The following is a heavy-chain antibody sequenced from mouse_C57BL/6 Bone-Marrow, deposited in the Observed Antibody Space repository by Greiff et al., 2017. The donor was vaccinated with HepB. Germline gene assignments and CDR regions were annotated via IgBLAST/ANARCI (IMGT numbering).Heavy chain of an antibody. CDR1: GYTFTSYW. Sequence: VQLQQPGAELVKPGASVKLSCKASGYTFTSYWMQWVKQRPGQGLEWIGEIDPSDSYTNYNQKFKGKATLTVDTSSSTAYMQLSSLTSEDSAVYYCARGGYYVYDGAWFAYWGQGTLVTVSA. CDR2: IDPSDSYT. V-gene: IGHV1-50*01. J-gene: IGHJ3*01. CDR3: ARGGYYVYDGAWFAY. D-gene: IGHD2-2*01.